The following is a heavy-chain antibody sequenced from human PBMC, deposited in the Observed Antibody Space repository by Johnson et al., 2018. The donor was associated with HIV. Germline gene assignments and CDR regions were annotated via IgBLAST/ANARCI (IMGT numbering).Heavy chain of an antibody. CDR2: IYSGGST. D-gene: IGHD3-10*01. J-gene: IGHJ3*02. V-gene: IGHV3-66*01. CDR3: ARDRLWFGESDAFDI. Sequence: VQLVESGGGVVQPGRSLRLSCAASGFTFSNYAVHWVRQAPGKGLEWVSVIYSGGSTYYADSVKDRFTISRDNSKNTLYLQMNSLRAEDTAVYYCARDRLWFGESDAFDIWGQGTMVTVSS. CDR1: GFTFSNYA.